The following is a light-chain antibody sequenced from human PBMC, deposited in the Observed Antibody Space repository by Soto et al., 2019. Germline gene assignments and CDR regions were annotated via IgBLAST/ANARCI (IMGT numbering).Light chain of an antibody. J-gene: IGKJ1*01. CDR1: ETVSNNY. Sequence: EIVLTQSPGTLSLSPGERASLSCRASETVSNNYLAWYQRKPGQAPSLLIYGASYRAPDIPYRFSGSGSGTDFTLTIARLEAEDFAVYICQQYGSTPPTFGLGTKVEI. CDR3: QQYGSTPPT. V-gene: IGKV3-20*01. CDR2: GAS.